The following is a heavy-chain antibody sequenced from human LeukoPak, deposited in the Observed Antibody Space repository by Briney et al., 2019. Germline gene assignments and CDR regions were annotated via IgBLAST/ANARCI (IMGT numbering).Heavy chain of an antibody. Sequence: EASVKVSCKASGYIFTGYYFHWVRQAPGQGLEWMGWINPNTAGTNYAQKFVGGVTLTWDTSISTAYMELNTLTSDDTAVYYCATSAGDYRAGHYYYMGVWGKGTSVTVSS. CDR3: ATSAGDYRAGHYYYMGV. D-gene: IGHD4-11*01. J-gene: IGHJ6*03. CDR1: GYIFTGYY. CDR2: INPNTAGT. V-gene: IGHV1-2*02.